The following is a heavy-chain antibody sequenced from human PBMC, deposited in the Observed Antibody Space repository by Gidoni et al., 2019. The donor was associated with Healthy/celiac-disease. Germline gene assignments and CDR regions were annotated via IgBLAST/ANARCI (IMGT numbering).Heavy chain of an antibody. V-gene: IGHV3-33*01. Sequence: QVQLVESGGGVVQPGRSLRLSCAASGFTFSRYGMHWVRQAPGKGLEGVAVIGYDGSNKYYADSVKGRFTISRDNSKNTLYLQMNSLRAEDTAVYYCARDGVVVVPAAIRGDDAFDIWGQGTMVTVSS. CDR2: IGYDGSNK. D-gene: IGHD2-2*02. CDR3: ARDGVVVVPAAIRGDDAFDI. J-gene: IGHJ3*02. CDR1: GFTFSRYG.